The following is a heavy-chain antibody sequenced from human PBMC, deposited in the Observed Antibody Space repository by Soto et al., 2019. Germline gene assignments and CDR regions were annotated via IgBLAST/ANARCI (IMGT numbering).Heavy chain of an antibody. CDR1: GYTFTCCD. D-gene: IGHD6-13*01. V-gene: IGHV1-8*01. CDR3: ARGITAGLDY. CDR2: MSPTSGNT. Sequence: ASVKASCKASGYTFTCCDINWVRQASGQGPEWMGWMSPTSGNTGYAQKFRGRVTMTSDMSISTAYMELSSLTSEDTAVYYCARGITAGLDYWGQGSLVAVSS. J-gene: IGHJ4*02.